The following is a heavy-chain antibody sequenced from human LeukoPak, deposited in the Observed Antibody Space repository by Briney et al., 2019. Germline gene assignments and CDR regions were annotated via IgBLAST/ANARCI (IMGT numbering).Heavy chain of an antibody. CDR3: ARVHGYSSSWYGD. CDR1: GFTFSSYA. J-gene: IGHJ4*02. V-gene: IGHV3-64*01. D-gene: IGHD6-13*01. Sequence: GGSLRLSCAASGFTFSSYAMHWVRQAPGKGLEYVSAISSNGGSTYYANSVKSRFTISRDNSKNTLYLQMGSLRAEDMAVYYCARVHGYSSSWYGDWGQGTLVTVSS. CDR2: ISSNGGST.